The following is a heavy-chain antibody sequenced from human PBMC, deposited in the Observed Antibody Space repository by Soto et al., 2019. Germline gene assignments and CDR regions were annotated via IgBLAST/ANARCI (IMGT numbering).Heavy chain of an antibody. D-gene: IGHD6-19*01. CDR3: ARGDSGGWYWLGVDY. J-gene: IGHJ4*02. V-gene: IGHV4-59*09. Sequence: GSTNYNPSLKSRVTISVDTSKNQFSLKLSSVTAADTAVYYCARGDSGGWYWLGVDYWGQGTLVTVSS. CDR2: GST.